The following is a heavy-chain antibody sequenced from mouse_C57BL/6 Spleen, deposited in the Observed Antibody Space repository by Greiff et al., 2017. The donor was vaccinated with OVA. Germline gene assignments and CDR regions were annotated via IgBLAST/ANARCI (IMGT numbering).Heavy chain of an antibody. CDR3: ARRGPSFAY. Sequence: VQLQQPGAELVKPGASVKLFCKASGYTFTSYWMQWVKQRPGQGLEWIGEIDPSDSYTNYNQKFKGKATLTVDTSSSTAYMQLSSLTSEDSAVYYCARRGPSFAYWGQGTLVTVSA. J-gene: IGHJ3*01. CDR2: IDPSDSYT. CDR1: GYTFTSYW. V-gene: IGHV1-50*01.